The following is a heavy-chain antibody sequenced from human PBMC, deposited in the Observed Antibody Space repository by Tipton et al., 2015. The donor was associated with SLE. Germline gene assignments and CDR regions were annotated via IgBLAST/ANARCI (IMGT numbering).Heavy chain of an antibody. CDR2: TRNKANSYTT. CDR1: GFTFSSYG. D-gene: IGHD3/OR15-3a*01. V-gene: IGHV3-72*01. Sequence: SGFTFSSYGMNWVRQAPGKGLEWVGRTRNKANSYTTEYAASVKGRFTISRDDTKNSLYLQMNSLRTEDTAVYYCARGGLVTAYYYYMDVWGKGTTVTVSS. CDR3: ARGGLVTAYYYYMDV. J-gene: IGHJ6*03.